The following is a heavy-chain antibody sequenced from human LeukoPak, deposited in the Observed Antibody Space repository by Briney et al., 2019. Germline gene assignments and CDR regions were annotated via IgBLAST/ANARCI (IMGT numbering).Heavy chain of an antibody. CDR2: ISYVGSNK. CDR1: GFTFSNYG. V-gene: IGHV3-30*18. Sequence: GGSLRLSCAASGFTFSNYGMHWVRQAPGKGLEWVAVISYVGSNKYYADSVKGRFTFSRDNSKNTLYLQMSSLRAEDTAVYYCAKEKGIYCSSIDCSPGMDVWGQGTTVTVSS. CDR3: AKEKGIYCSSIDCSPGMDV. D-gene: IGHD2-2*01. J-gene: IGHJ6*02.